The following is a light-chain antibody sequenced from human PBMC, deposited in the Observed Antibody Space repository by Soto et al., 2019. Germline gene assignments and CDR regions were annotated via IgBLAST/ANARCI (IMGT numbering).Light chain of an antibody. CDR3: SSFTGSNNYIV. CDR2: EVT. Sequence: QSALTQPPSASGFPGQSVTISCTGPKSDIGGDNYVSWYHRQPGRAPKLIIYEVTERPSGVPVRFSGSKSGDTASLTVTGLQAEDEGEYYCSSFTGSNNYIVFGGGTKLTVL. CDR1: KSDIGGDNY. V-gene: IGLV2-8*01. J-gene: IGLJ3*02.